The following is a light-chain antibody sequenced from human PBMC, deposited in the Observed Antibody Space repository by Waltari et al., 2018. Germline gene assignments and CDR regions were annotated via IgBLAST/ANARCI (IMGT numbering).Light chain of an antibody. CDR2: DVN. CDR3: NSFTLGTALLV. V-gene: IGLV2-14*03. CDR1: SSDVGGYKY. Sequence: QSALTQPASVSGSPGQSITISCTGTSSDVGGYKYVSWYQQHPGKAPKLIIYDVNNRPSGVSNRFSGSQSANTASLTISGLQAEDEADYYCNSFTLGTALLVFGGGTKLTVL. J-gene: IGLJ2*01.